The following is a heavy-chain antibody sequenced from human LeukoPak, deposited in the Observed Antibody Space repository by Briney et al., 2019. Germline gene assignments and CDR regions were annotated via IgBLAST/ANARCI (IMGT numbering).Heavy chain of an antibody. D-gene: IGHD1-26*01. CDR2: INPSGSST. CDR1: GYTFTSYY. CDR3: VRDNSVGDVAWWFDP. Sequence: ASVKVSCKASGYTFTSYYMHWVRQAPGQGLEWLGLINPSGSSTLYAQKFQGRVTMTRDMSTTTDYMELSSLRSEDTAVYYCVRDNSVGDVAWWFDPWGQGTLVTVSS. V-gene: IGHV1-46*01. J-gene: IGHJ5*02.